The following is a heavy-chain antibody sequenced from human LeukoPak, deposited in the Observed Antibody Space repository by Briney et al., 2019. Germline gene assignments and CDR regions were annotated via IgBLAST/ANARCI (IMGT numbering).Heavy chain of an antibody. Sequence: GGSLRLSCVGSGFTFSDKWMSWVRQAPGKGPEWVASIKKDGSQKYYVDSVKDRFTISRDNAQNSLYLQMSSLRVEDTAIYSCARVGWELLNLHFDPWGQGTLVTVSS. V-gene: IGHV3-7*03. CDR1: GFTFSDKW. J-gene: IGHJ5*02. CDR2: IKKDGSQK. CDR3: ARVGWELLNLHFDP. D-gene: IGHD1-26*01.